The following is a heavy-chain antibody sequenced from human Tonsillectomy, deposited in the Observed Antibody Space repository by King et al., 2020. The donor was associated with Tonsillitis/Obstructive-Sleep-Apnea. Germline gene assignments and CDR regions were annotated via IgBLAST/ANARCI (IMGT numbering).Heavy chain of an antibody. J-gene: IGHJ6*03. V-gene: IGHV1-18*01. Sequence: VQLVESGAEVKKPGASVKVSCKASGYIFTNYGISWVRQAPGEGLEWVAWISVHNGNTNHAQKVQGRVTLTTDTSTTTAYMELRSLRSDDTAVYNCARVGANPPPPYLYYYYYMDVWGKGTTVNVSS. CDR3: ARVGANPPPPYLYYYYYMDV. D-gene: IGHD1-26*01. CDR1: GYIFTNYG. CDR2: ISVHNGNT.